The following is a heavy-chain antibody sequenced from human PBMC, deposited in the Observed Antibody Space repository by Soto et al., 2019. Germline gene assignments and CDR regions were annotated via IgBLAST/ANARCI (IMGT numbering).Heavy chain of an antibody. D-gene: IGHD2-2*01. J-gene: IGHJ6*03. CDR3: ARSGTGVVVPAAMQYYYYYYYMDV. V-gene: IGHV3-64*01. Sequence: EVQLVESGGGLVQPGGSLRLSCAASGFTFSSYAMHWVRQAPGKGLEYVSAISSNGGSTYYANSVKGRFTISRDNSQHTLYLQMGSLRAEDMAVYYCARSGTGVVVPAAMQYYYYYYYMDVWGKGNTVTVSS. CDR2: ISSNGGST. CDR1: GFTFSSYA.